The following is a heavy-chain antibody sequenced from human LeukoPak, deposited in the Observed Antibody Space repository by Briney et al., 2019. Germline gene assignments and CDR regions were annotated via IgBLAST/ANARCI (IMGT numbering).Heavy chain of an antibody. CDR2: ISGGSEDT. Sequence: PGGSLRLSCTASGFTFGSYAMSWVRQAPGKGLEWVSSISGGSEDTYYADSVKGRFTTSRDNSKSTLNLQLNSLRAEDTAVYYCARTIAQYSNSWLYFYYGLDVWGQGTTVTVSS. CDR1: GFTFGSYA. V-gene: IGHV3-23*01. D-gene: IGHD6-13*01. J-gene: IGHJ6*02. CDR3: ARTIAQYSNSWLYFYYGLDV.